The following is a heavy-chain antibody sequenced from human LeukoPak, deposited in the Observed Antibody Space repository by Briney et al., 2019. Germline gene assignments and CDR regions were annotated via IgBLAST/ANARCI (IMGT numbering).Heavy chain of an antibody. D-gene: IGHD6-19*01. CDR3: ARDPEGIAVAEGDY. Sequence: GGSLRLSCAASGFTFSSYWMSWVRQAPGKGLEWVANIKQDGSEKYYVDSVKGRFTISRENAKNSLYLQMNSLRAEDTAVYYCARDPEGIAVAEGDYWGQGTLVTVSS. CDR1: GFTFSSYW. CDR2: IKQDGSEK. V-gene: IGHV3-7*01. J-gene: IGHJ4*02.